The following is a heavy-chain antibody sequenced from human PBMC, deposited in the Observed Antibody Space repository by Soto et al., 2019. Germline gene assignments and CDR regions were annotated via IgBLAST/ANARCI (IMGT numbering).Heavy chain of an antibody. V-gene: IGHV1-46*03. Sequence: ASVKVSCKASGYTFPSYYMHWVRQAPGQGLEWMGIINTSAGSRVYAQKFQGRVTVTRDTSTSTVYLEMGSLKSEDTAVYYCARSSGWLWSDYWGQGTLVTVSS. CDR2: INTSAGSR. CDR3: ARSSGWLWSDY. D-gene: IGHD6-19*01. J-gene: IGHJ4*02. CDR1: GYTFPSYY.